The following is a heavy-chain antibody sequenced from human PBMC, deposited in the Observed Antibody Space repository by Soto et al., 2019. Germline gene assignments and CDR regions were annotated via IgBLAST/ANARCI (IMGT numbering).Heavy chain of an antibody. D-gene: IGHD1-1*01. CDR3: AGALENPYFYYGLNV. Sequence: SLRLSCAASGFIFSSYGMEWVRLAPGKGLEWVAATTYDGGIKHYVDSVKGRFTISRDNSKNTLYLQMNSLRVGDTATYYCAGALENPYFYYGLNVWGKGTTGTVSS. CDR1: GFIFSSYG. CDR2: TTYDGGIK. V-gene: IGHV3-30*03. J-gene: IGHJ6*04.